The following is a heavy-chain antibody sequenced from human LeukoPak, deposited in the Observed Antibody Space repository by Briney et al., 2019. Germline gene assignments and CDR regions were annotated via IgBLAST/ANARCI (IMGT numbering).Heavy chain of an antibody. D-gene: IGHD2-15*01. V-gene: IGHV1-18*01. Sequence: ASVKVSCKASGYTFTNYGITWVRQAPGQGLEWMGWISAYNGNTNYAQKLQGRVTMTTDTSTSTAYMELRSLRSDDTAVYYCARHIVVVVAINYYYYGMDVWGQGTTVTVSS. J-gene: IGHJ6*02. CDR3: ARHIVVVVAINYYYYGMDV. CDR1: GYTFTNYG. CDR2: ISAYNGNT.